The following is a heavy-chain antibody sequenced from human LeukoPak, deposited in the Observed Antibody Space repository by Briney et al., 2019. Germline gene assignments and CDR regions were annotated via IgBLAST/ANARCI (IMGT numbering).Heavy chain of an antibody. Sequence: SETLSLTCTLSGGSISSSSFYWGWIRQPPGKGLECIGTIYYSGITYYNSSLKSRVTISVDTSENQFSLKLSSVTAADTAVYFCARSGPAAGRPDAFDIWGQGTMVTVSS. V-gene: IGHV4-39*07. CDR1: GGSISSSSFY. CDR3: ARSGPAAGRPDAFDI. CDR2: IYYSGIT. D-gene: IGHD2-2*01. J-gene: IGHJ3*02.